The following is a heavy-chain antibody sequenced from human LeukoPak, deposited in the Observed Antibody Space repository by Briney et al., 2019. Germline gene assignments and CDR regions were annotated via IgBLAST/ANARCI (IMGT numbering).Heavy chain of an antibody. CDR1: GFTFSSYS. V-gene: IGHV3-21*01. Sequence: PGGSLRLSCAASGFTFSSYSMNWVGQAPGKGLEWVSSISSSSSYIYYADSVKGRFTISRDKDKKSMYVQMNSLRGEDTAVYYCAIDQRITWPMDVWGKGTTVTVSS. CDR3: AIDQRITWPMDV. J-gene: IGHJ6*03. D-gene: IGHD3-3*01. CDR2: ISSSSSYI.